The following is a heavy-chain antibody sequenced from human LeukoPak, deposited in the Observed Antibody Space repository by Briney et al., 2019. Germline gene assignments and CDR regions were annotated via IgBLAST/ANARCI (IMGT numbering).Heavy chain of an antibody. CDR1: GYTFTGYY. CDR2: INPNSGGT. D-gene: IGHD1-26*01. J-gene: IGHJ4*02. Sequence: ASVKVSCKASGYTFTGYYMHWVRQAPGQGIEWMGWINPNSGGTNYAQKFQGRVTMTRDTSISTAYMELSRLRSDDTAVYYCARDGGSYGIYFDYWGQGTLVTVSS. CDR3: ARDGGSYGIYFDY. V-gene: IGHV1-2*02.